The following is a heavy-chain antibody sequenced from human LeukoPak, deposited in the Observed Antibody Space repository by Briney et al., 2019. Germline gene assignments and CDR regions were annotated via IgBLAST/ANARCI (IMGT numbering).Heavy chain of an antibody. J-gene: IGHJ4*02. D-gene: IGHD5-12*01. V-gene: IGHV5-51*01. CDR3: ARSGMVATHFLDY. CDR1: GYTFTSYW. CDR2: THPGDSDT. Sequence: GESLKISCKGSGYTFTSYWIGWVRQMPGKGLEWMGITHPGDSDTRYSPSFQGQVTISADTSISTACLQWSSLKASDTAIYYRARSGMVATHFLDYWGQGTLVTVSS.